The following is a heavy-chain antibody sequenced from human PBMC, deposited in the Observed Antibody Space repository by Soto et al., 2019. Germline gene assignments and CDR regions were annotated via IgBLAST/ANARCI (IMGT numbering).Heavy chain of an antibody. CDR3: ARENYFDY. CDR1: GFTFRNFW. CDR2: IKQDGTET. J-gene: IGHJ4*02. V-gene: IGHV3-7*01. Sequence: GGSLRLSCAGSGFTFRNFWMGWVRQAPGKRLEWVANIKQDGTETSYADSVKGRFTVSRDNAKNSLYLQMNSLGADDTAVYYCARENYFDYWGQGALVTVSS.